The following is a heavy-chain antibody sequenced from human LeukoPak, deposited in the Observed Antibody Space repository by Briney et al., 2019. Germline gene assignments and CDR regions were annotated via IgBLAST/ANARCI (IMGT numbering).Heavy chain of an antibody. V-gene: IGHV3-23*01. Sequence: GGSLRLSCAASGFTFSSYAMSWVRQAPGKGLEWVSTFTGSGGSTYYADSVKGRFTISRDNSKNTLYLQMNSLRAEDTAVYYCAREYRGSSWYLDYWGQGTLVTVSS. CDR2: FTGSGGST. J-gene: IGHJ4*02. D-gene: IGHD6-13*01. CDR3: AREYRGSSWYLDY. CDR1: GFTFSSYA.